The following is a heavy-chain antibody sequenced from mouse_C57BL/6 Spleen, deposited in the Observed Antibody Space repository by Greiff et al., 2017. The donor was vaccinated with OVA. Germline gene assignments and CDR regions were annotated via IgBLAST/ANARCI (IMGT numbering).Heavy chain of an antibody. J-gene: IGHJ2*01. CDR1: GYTFTSYW. CDR3: AREGAGGYTLDY. CDR2: IYPGSGST. Sequence: VQLQESGAELVKPGASVKMSCKASGYTFTSYWITWVKQRPGQGLEWIGDIYPGSGSTNYNEKFKSKATLTVDTSSSTAYMQLSSLTSEDSAVYYCAREGAGGYTLDYWGQGTTLTVSS. D-gene: IGHD1-1*02. V-gene: IGHV1-55*01.